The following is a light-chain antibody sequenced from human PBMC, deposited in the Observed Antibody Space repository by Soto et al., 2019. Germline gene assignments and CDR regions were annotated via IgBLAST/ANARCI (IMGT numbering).Light chain of an antibody. CDR3: ASFRSGTILV. V-gene: IGLV2-14*01. CDR2: EVN. Sequence: QSALTQPASVSGSPGQSVTISCTGPRSDIGDSNFISWYQHSPGKVPRLLIYEVNNRPSGVSRRFSGSKAGNTASLTISGLLDDDEADYFCASFRSGTILVFGSGTKLTVL. J-gene: IGLJ6*01. CDR1: RSDIGDSNF.